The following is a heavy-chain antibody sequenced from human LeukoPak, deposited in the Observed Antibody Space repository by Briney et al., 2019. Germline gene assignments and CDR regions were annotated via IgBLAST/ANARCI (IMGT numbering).Heavy chain of an antibody. CDR1: GGTFSSYA. J-gene: IGHJ4*02. Sequence: RGASVKVSCKASGGTFSSYAISWVRQAPGRGLEWMGGIIPIFGTANYAQKFQGRVTITADESTSTAYMELSSLRSEDTAVYYCAREEDGGATKEVRRIGPVRRFDYWGQGTLVTVSS. CDR3: AREEDGGATKEVRRIGPVRRFDY. CDR2: IIPIFGTA. V-gene: IGHV1-69*01. D-gene: IGHD1-26*01.